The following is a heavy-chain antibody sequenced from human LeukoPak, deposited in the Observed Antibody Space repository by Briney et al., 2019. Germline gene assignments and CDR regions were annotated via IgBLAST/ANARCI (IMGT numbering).Heavy chain of an antibody. Sequence: GGSLRLSCAASGFTFSSYAMHWVRQAPGKGLEWVAVISYDGSNKYYADSVKGRFTISRDNSKNTLYLQMNSLRAEDTAVYYCAKDPSSSRWLQLWYFDYWGQGTLVTVSS. J-gene: IGHJ4*02. CDR2: ISYDGSNK. V-gene: IGHV3-30*04. CDR3: AKDPSSSRWLQLWYFDY. D-gene: IGHD5-24*01. CDR1: GFTFSSYA.